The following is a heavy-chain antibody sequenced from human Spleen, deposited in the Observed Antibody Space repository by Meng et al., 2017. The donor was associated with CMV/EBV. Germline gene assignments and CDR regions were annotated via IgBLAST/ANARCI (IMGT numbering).Heavy chain of an antibody. CDR2: IYYSGST. V-gene: IGHV4-39*07. CDR3: ARGLYGDYDY. D-gene: IGHD4-17*01. CDR1: GGSISSSSYY. Sequence: SETLSLTCTVSGGSISSSSYYWGWIRQPPGKGLEWIGSIYYSGSTYYNPSLKSRVTISVDTSKNQFSLKLSSVTAADTAVYYCARGLYGDYDYWGQGTLVTVSS. J-gene: IGHJ4*02.